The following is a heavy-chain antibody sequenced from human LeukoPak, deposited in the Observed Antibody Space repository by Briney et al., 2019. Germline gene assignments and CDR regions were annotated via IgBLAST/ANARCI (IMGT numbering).Heavy chain of an antibody. J-gene: IGHJ4*02. D-gene: IGHD4-17*01. CDR1: GGSISSGSYY. Sequence: SETLPLTCTVSGGSISSGSYYWSWIRQPAGKGLEWIGRIYTSGSTNYNPSLKSRVTISVDTSKNQFSLKLSSVTAADTAVYYCARATVTTALLDYWGQGTLVTVSS. V-gene: IGHV4-61*02. CDR2: IYTSGST. CDR3: ARATVTTALLDY.